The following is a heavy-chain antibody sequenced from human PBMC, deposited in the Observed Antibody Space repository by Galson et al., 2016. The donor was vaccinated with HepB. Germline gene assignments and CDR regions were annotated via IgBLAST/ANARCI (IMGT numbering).Heavy chain of an antibody. D-gene: IGHD3-3*01. Sequence: SETLSLTCTVSGGSISSRNYYWAWIRQPPGKGLEWIGSIHYIGTTHYSPSLRSRVTISVDTSKKQFSLRLNSLTAADAAVYYCGRHVELDFGVLTFFDYLGQGSLVTVSS. CDR2: IHYIGTT. CDR1: GGSISSRNYY. CDR3: GRHVELDFGVLTFFDY. J-gene: IGHJ4*02. V-gene: IGHV4-39*01.